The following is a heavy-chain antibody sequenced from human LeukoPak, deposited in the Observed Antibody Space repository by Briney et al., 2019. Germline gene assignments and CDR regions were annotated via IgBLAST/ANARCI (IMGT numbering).Heavy chain of an antibody. J-gene: IGHJ3*02. CDR1: GGSFSGYY. CDR3: ARGRVALDAFDI. Sequence: PSETLSLTCAVYGGSFSGYYWSWIRQPPGKGLEWIGEINHSGSTNYNPSLKSRVTISVDTSKNQFSLKLSSVTAADTAVYYCARGRVALDAFDIWGQGTMVTVPS. V-gene: IGHV4-34*01. CDR2: INHSGST.